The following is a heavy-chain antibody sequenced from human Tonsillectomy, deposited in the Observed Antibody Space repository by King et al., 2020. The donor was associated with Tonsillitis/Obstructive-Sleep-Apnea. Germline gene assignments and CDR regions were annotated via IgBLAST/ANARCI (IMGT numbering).Heavy chain of an antibody. CDR3: ARGGIGYDFAFDI. V-gene: IGHV5-10-1*01. J-gene: IGHJ3*02. CDR1: GYSFTSYW. D-gene: IGHD5-12*01. Sequence: QLVQSGAEVKEPGESLRISCKGSGYSFTSYWINWVRQMPGKGLVWMGRIDPSDAYTNYSPSFQGHVTFSVDKSISTAHLQWSSLRASDNAMYYCARGGIGYDFAFDIWGQGTMVTVSS. CDR2: IDPSDAYT.